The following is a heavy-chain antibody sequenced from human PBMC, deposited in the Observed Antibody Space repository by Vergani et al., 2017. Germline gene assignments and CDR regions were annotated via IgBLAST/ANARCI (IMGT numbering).Heavy chain of an antibody. CDR3: ARVYCSSTSCYADYYYYGMDV. J-gene: IGHJ6*02. Sequence: QVQLVQSGAEVKKPGSSVKVSCKASGGTFSSYTISWVRQAPGQGLEWMGWINTNTGNPTYAQGFTGRFVFSLDTSVSTAYLQISSLKAEDTAVYYCARVYCSSTSCYADYYYYGMDVWGQGTTVTVSS. CDR2: INTNTGNP. CDR1: GGTFSSYT. D-gene: IGHD2-2*01. V-gene: IGHV7-4-1*02.